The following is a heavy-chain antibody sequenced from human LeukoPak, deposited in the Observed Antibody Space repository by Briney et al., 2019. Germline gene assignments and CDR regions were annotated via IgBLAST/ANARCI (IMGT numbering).Heavy chain of an antibody. J-gene: IGHJ5*02. D-gene: IGHD3-10*01. Sequence: SETLSLTCTVSGGSISSYYWSWIRQPAGKGLEWLGRIYTSGSTNYNPSLKSRVTMSVDTSKNQFSLKLSSVTAADTAVYYCARDKRMVRGVIIHNWFDPWGQGTLVTVSS. CDR2: IYTSGST. V-gene: IGHV4-4*07. CDR3: ARDKRMVRGVIIHNWFDP. CDR1: GGSISSYY.